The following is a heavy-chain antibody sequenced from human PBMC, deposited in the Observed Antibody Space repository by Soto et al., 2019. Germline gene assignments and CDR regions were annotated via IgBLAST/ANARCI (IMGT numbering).Heavy chain of an antibody. CDR1: GFTFSSGA. V-gene: IGHV3-23*01. CDR2: ISGSGGRT. CDR3: AKHSTYYSDSSRGRFDH. Sequence: GGSLRLSCAAAGFTFSSGAMSWVRQAPGKGLEWVSAISGSGGRTYSAASVKGRFTISRDNSKNTLYLQMTSLRAEDTAVYSCAKHSTYYSDSSRGRFDHWRQRTLVTVSS. J-gene: IGHJ4*02. D-gene: IGHD3-22*01.